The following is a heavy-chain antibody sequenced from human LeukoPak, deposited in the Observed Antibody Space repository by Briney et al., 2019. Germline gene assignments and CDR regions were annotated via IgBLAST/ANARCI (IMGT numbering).Heavy chain of an antibody. D-gene: IGHD1-14*01. J-gene: IGHJ5*02. CDR3: ARARSPGPSEYNWFDP. CDR1: GHPISSSSDY. V-gene: IGHV4-39*07. Sequence: AETLSLLCTVSGHPISSSSDYGRWSRQPPAKGLEWIGSIYYSGSTYYHPSLKSRVTKSVDTFKNQCSLKLSSVTAADTAVYYCARARSPGPSEYNWFDPWGQGTLVTVSS. CDR2: IYYSGST.